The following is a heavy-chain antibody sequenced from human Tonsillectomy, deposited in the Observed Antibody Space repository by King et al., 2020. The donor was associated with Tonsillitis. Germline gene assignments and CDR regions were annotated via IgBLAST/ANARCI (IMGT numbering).Heavy chain of an antibody. V-gene: IGHV1-46*01. CDR2: IYPSNNST. Sequence: HVQLVESGAELKKPGASVKVSCKASGYTFTKYYMHWVRHAPGQGLEWMGVIYPSNNSTNYAQKFQGRVTLTRDTSTSTVYMEMSSLRSEDTAVFYCAKGRNIIRFLEFLYWGQGTLVTVSS. CDR1: GYTFTKYY. D-gene: IGHD3-3*01. J-gene: IGHJ4*02. CDR3: AKGRNIIRFLEFLY.